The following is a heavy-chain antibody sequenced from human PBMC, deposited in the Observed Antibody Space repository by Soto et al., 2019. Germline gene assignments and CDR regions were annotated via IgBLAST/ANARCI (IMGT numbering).Heavy chain of an antibody. Sequence: EVQLVESGGGLVQPGGSLRLVCVDSGSTLESHWMAWVRQAPGKGLEWVSYIHPAGQPIFYADSVKGRFTISRDNAKNSLYLQMNSLRAEDTAVYYCARRGSSWGQGTMVTVSS. CDR3: ARRGSS. V-gene: IGHV3-48*01. J-gene: IGHJ3*01. CDR2: IHPAGQPI. CDR1: GSTLESHW. D-gene: IGHD2-2*01.